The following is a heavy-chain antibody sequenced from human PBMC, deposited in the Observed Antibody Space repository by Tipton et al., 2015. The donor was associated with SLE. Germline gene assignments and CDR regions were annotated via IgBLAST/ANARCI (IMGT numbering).Heavy chain of an antibody. CDR1: GFTFSSYA. CDR2: ISYDGSNK. CDR3: VRDRYYYGSGSSEVYFDY. Sequence: SLRLSCAASGFTFSSYAMHWVRQAPGKGLEWVAVISYDGSNKYYADSVKGRFTISRDNSKNTLYLQMNSLRAEDTAVYYCVRDRYYYGSGSSEVYFDYWGQGTLVTVSS. J-gene: IGHJ4*02. D-gene: IGHD3-10*01. V-gene: IGHV3-30*04.